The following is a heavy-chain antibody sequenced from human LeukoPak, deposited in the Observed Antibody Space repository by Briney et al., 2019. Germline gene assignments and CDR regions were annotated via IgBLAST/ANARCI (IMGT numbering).Heavy chain of an antibody. Sequence: VASVKVSCKASGYTFTSYGISWVRQAPGQGLEWMGWISAYNGNTNYAQKLQGRVTMTTDTSTSTAYMELRSLRSDDTAVYYCARSGGSTIIYDAFDIWGQGTMVTVSS. CDR1: GYTFTSYG. J-gene: IGHJ3*02. CDR3: ARSGGSTIIYDAFDI. CDR2: ISAYNGNT. D-gene: IGHD2-2*01. V-gene: IGHV1-18*01.